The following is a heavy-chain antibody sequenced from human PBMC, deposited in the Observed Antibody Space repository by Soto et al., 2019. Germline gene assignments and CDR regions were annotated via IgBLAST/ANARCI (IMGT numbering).Heavy chain of an antibody. V-gene: IGHV3-7*05. CDR3: ARGGQLRLLYFDY. CDR2: IKQDGSEK. CDR1: GFTFSSNW. Sequence: GESLKISCAASGFTFSSNWMNWVRQAPGKGLEWVANIKQDGSEKYYVDSVKGRFTISRDNAKNSLYLQMNSLRAEDTAVYYCARGGQLRLLYFDYWGQGALVTVSS. D-gene: IGHD1-1*01. J-gene: IGHJ4*02.